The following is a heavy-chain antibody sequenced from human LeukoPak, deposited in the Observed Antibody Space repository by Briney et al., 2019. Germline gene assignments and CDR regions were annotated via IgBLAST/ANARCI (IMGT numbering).Heavy chain of an antibody. J-gene: IGHJ4*02. V-gene: IGHV5-51*01. D-gene: IGHD6-19*01. CDR3: ARQQWPYYFDH. CDR1: GCSFTSYW. CDR2: IYPADSDT. Sequence: PGESLKISCKSSGCSFTSYWIGWVRQMPGKGLEWMGIIYPADSDTRYSPSFQGQVTISADKSISTAYLQWTSLKASDTAMYYCARQQWPYYFDHWGQGTLVTVSS.